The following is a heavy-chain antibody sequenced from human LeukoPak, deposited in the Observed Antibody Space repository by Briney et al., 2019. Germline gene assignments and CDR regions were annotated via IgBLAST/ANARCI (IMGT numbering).Heavy chain of an antibody. CDR2: IIPVFGTA. V-gene: IGHV1-69*01. Sequence: SVKVSCKASGGTFSSYAISWVRQAPGQGLEWMGGIIPVFGTANYAQKFQGRVTITADESTSTAYMELSSLRSEDTAVYYCARSQRSSNYYGMDVWGQGATVTVSS. J-gene: IGHJ6*02. CDR3: ARSQRSSNYYGMDV. CDR1: GGTFSSYA. D-gene: IGHD1-26*01.